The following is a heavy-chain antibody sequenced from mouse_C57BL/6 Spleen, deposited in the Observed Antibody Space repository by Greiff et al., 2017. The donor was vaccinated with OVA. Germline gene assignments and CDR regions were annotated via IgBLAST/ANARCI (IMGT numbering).Heavy chain of an antibody. CDR1: GYTFTSYW. J-gene: IGHJ4*01. Sequence: QVQLQQPGAELVKPGASVKLSCKASGYTFTSYWMHGVKRRPGQGLEWIGMIHPNSGSTNYNEKFKSKATLTVDKSSSTAYMQLSSLTSEDSAVYYCARFSNLYYYAMDYWGQGTSVTVSS. CDR2: IHPNSGST. V-gene: IGHV1-64*01. CDR3: ARFSNLYYYAMDY. D-gene: IGHD2-5*01.